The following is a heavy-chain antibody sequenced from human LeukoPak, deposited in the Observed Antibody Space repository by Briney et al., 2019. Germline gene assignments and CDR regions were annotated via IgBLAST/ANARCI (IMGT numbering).Heavy chain of an antibody. V-gene: IGHV3-74*01. CDR1: GFTFNTYW. J-gene: IGHJ3*02. CDR2: IDYDGSST. CDR3: ARDDPRPGDAFDM. Sequence: GGSLRLSCRVSGFTFNTYWMHWVRQAPGKGLVWVSRIDYDGSSTIYADSVKGRFTISRDNAKNTLYLQMSSLTAEDTALYYCARDDPRPGDAFDMWGQGTLVTVSS.